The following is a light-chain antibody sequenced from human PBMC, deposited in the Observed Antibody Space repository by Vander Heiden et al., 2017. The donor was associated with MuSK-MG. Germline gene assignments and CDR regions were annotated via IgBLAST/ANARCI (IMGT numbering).Light chain of an antibody. J-gene: IGKJ4*01. CDR3: QQHDCTPYS. CDR2: WSS. V-gene: IGKV4-1*01. Sequence: DIVMTQSPDSLSVSLGERATINCRSSQSVLYSPNNKNYLAWYQQKPGQPPKLLFYWSSTREFGVPDRFSVSGSGTDFTLTISSLQAEDVAVYCCQQHDCTPYSFGRGTKVEIK. CDR1: QSVLYSPNNKNY.